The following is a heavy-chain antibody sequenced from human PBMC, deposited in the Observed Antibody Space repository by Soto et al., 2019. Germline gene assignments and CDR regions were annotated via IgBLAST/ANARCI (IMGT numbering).Heavy chain of an antibody. D-gene: IGHD3-22*01. CDR1: GGKVSSNSAA. J-gene: IGHJ4*02. CDR2: TYYRSKWYN. CDR3: ARSGPGGYIDY. Sequence: SHTLSRTCARCGGKVSSNSAAWNWNRQSPSRGLEWLGRTYYRSKWYNHYAVSVKSRITVNPDTSKNQFSLQLNSVTPEDTAVYYCARSGPGGYIDYWGQGTLVTVSS. V-gene: IGHV6-1*01.